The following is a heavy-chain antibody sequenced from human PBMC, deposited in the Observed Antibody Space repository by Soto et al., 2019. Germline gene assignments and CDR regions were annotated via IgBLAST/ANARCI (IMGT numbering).Heavy chain of an antibody. V-gene: IGHV1-58*01. Sequence: ASVKVSCKASGFTFTSSAVQWVRQARGQRLEWIGWIVVGSGNTNYAQKFQERVTITRDMSTSTAYMELSSLRSEDTAVYYCAAVPGSGYCSSTSCYKNPWGQGTLVTVSS. CDR1: GFTFTSSA. J-gene: IGHJ5*02. CDR2: IVVGSGNT. D-gene: IGHD2-2*02. CDR3: AAVPGSGYCSSTSCYKNP.